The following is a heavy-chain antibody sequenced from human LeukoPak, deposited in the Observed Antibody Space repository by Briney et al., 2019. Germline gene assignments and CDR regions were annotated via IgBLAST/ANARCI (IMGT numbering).Heavy chain of an antibody. CDR2: ISSSGSTI. CDR1: GFTFSDYY. J-gene: IGHJ1*01. V-gene: IGHV3-11*01. CDR3: ARDVVPAAGYFQH. D-gene: IGHD2-2*01. Sequence: GFLRLSCAASGFTFSDYYMSWIRQAPGKGLEWVSYISSSGSTIYYADSVKGRFTISRDNAKNSLYLQMNSLRAEDTAVYYCARDVVPAAGYFQHWGQGTLVTVSS.